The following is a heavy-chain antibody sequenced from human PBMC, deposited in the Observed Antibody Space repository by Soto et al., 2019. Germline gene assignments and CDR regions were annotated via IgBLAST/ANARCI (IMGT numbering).Heavy chain of an antibody. CDR2: ISSDGSST. Sequence: QVQLVESGGGVVQPGKSLRLSCVASGFTFSGYAMHWIRQAPGKAPEWVALISSDGSSTLYADSVRGRFTISRDNSRDTLYLQLNSLRPDDKAVFSCARGAYRYFDYWGQGTLVTVSS. V-gene: IGHV3-30-3*01. CDR1: GFTFSGYA. CDR3: ARGAYRYFDY. J-gene: IGHJ4*02. D-gene: IGHD4-4*01.